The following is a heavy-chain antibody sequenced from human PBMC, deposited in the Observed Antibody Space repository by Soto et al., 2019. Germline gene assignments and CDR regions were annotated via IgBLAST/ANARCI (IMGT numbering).Heavy chain of an antibody. Sequence: GGSLRLSCAASGFTFSSYAMHWVHQAPGKGLEWVAVISYDGSNKYYADSVKGRFTISRDNSKNTLYLQMNSLRAEDTAVYYCARVRTPSGGISSWYYYYGMDVWGQGTTVTVSS. CDR1: GFTFSSYA. CDR3: ARVRTPSGGISSWYYYYGMDV. J-gene: IGHJ6*02. CDR2: ISYDGSNK. V-gene: IGHV3-30*04. D-gene: IGHD6-13*01.